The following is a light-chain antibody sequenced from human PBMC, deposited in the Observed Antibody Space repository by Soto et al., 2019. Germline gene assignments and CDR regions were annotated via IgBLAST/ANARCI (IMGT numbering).Light chain of an antibody. Sequence: DIQLTQYPSFLSASLGDRSTITCRASQGISSHLGWYQQEPGKAPRLLIYTASTLHSGVPSRFSGSGSGTDFTLTITGLQPEDFATYYCQVGSSARRTFGPGTQVDIK. CDR2: TAS. J-gene: IGKJ1*01. V-gene: IGKV1-9*01. CDR3: QVGSSARRT. CDR1: QGISSH.